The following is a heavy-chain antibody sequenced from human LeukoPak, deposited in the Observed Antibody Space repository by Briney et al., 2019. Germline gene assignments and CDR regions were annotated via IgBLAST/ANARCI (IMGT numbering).Heavy chain of an antibody. J-gene: IGHJ4*02. D-gene: IGHD5-18*01. CDR1: GFTFSDYY. V-gene: IGHV3-11*01. CDR3: ARDPRDGAMVKGFDY. CDR2: ISGSGSTT. Sequence: RGSLRLSCAASGFTFSDYYMSWIRQAPGKRLEWVSYISGSGSTTYYAGSVKGRFTISRDNAKNSLYLQMNSLRAEDTAVYYCARDPRDGAMVKGFDYWGQGTLVTVSS.